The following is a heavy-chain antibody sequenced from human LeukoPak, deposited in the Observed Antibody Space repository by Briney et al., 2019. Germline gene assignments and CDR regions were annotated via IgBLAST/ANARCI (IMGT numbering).Heavy chain of an antibody. CDR3: ARDEGVPTNWRFDY. CDR1: GFSFSVYW. CDR2: IKQDGSDK. Sequence: PGGSLRLSCAAPGFSFSVYWMSWVRQTPGKGLQWVANIKQDGSDKNYVDSVRGRFTISRDNAKNSLFLQMNGLRAEDTAIYYCARDEGVPTNWRFDYWGQGTLVTVSS. V-gene: IGHV3-7*01. J-gene: IGHJ4*02. D-gene: IGHD3-10*01.